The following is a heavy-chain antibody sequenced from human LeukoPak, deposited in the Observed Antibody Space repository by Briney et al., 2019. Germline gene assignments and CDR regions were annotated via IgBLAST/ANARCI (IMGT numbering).Heavy chain of an antibody. CDR1: GFTVSSNY. J-gene: IGHJ4*02. Sequence: GGSLRLSCAASGFTVSSNYMSWVRQAPGKGLGWVSVIYDGGSTDYADSVKGRFTISRDNSKNMLYLQMNSLRAEDTAVYYCARGYSYGYIRYWGQGTLVTVSS. V-gene: IGHV3-66*01. D-gene: IGHD5-18*01. CDR2: IYDGGST. CDR3: ARGYSYGYIRY.